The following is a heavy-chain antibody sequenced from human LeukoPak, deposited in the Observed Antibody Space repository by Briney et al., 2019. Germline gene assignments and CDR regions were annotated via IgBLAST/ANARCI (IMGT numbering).Heavy chain of an antibody. CDR1: GFTFSSYS. CDR3: ARDPKQQPAPLADY. J-gene: IGHJ4*02. D-gene: IGHD6-13*01. CDR2: ISSSSSYI. Sequence: GGSLRLSCAASGFTFSSYSMNWVRQAPGKGLEWVSSISSSSSYIYYADSVKGRFTISRDNAKNSLYLQMNSLRAEDTAVYYCARDPKQQPAPLADYWGQGTLVTVSS. V-gene: IGHV3-21*01.